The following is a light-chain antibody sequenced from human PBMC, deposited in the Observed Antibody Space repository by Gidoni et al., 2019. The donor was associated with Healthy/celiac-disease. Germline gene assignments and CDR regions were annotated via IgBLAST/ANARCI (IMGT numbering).Light chain of an antibody. CDR1: QSVSSSY. V-gene: IGKV3-20*01. Sequence: DIVLTRSPGTLSLSPGERATLSCRASQSVSSSYLALYQQKPGQATRLLIYGASSRATVIPDMFSGSGSGTVFTLTIRRLEPEDFAVYYCQQYGSWWTFGQGTKVEIK. CDR3: QQYGSWWT. J-gene: IGKJ1*01. CDR2: GAS.